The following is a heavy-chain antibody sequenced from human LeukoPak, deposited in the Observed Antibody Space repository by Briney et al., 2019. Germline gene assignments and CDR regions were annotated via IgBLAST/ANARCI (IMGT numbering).Heavy chain of an antibody. CDR3: ARIAVLRLLPPRYYFDY. CDR1: GYTFTSYG. J-gene: IGHJ4*02. CDR2: ISAYNGNT. Sequence: ASVKVSCKASGYTFTSYGISWVRQAPGQGLEWMGWISAYNGNTNYAQKLQGRVTMTTDTSTSTAYMELRSLRSDDTAVYYCARIAVLRLLPPRYYFDYWGQGTLVTVSS. D-gene: IGHD3-22*01. V-gene: IGHV1-18*01.